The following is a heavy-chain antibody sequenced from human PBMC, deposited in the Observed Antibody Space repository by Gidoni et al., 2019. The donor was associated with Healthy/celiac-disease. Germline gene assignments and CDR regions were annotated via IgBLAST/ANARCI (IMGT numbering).Heavy chain of an antibody. CDR2: ISSSGSTI. Sequence: EVQLVESGGGLVQPGGSLRLSCAASGFTFSSYEMNWVRQAPGKGLGWVSYISSSGSTIYYADSVEGRFTISRDNAKNALYVQMNSLRAEDTAVYYCARHPDSSSWYGGLDYWGQGTLVTVSS. J-gene: IGHJ4*02. CDR1: GFTFSSYE. D-gene: IGHD6-13*01. V-gene: IGHV3-48*03. CDR3: ARHPDSSSWYGGLDY.